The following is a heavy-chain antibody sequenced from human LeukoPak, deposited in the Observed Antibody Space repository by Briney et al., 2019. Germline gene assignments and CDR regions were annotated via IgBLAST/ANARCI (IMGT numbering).Heavy chain of an antibody. Sequence: GASVKVSCKVSGYSLNGLSVSWVRQAPGKGLEWMGGFDPEGGEIIYARKFQGRVTMTDDTVRNTAYMELRSLRSEDTAVYYCATGVSTMTVLPGAFDVWGQGTKVAVSS. V-gene: IGHV1-24*01. J-gene: IGHJ3*01. D-gene: IGHD3-22*01. CDR2: FDPEGGEI. CDR1: GYSLNGLS. CDR3: ATGVSTMTVLPGAFDV.